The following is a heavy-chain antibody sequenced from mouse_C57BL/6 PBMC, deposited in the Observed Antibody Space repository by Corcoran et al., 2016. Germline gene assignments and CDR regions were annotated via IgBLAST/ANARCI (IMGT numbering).Heavy chain of an antibody. Sequence: QIQLVQSGPELKKPGGTVKISCKASGYTFTPYGMSWVKQAPGKGLKWMGWINTYSGVPTYADDFKGRFAFSLETSASTAYLQINNLKNEDTATYFCARLYDYDPFDYWGQGTTLTVSS. CDR2: INTYSGVP. J-gene: IGHJ2*01. CDR1: GYTFTPYG. V-gene: IGHV9-3*01. D-gene: IGHD2-4*01. CDR3: ARLYDYDPFDY.